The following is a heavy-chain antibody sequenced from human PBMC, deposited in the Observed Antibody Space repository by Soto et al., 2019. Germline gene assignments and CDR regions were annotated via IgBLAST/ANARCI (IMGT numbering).Heavy chain of an antibody. CDR2: IYSGGTT. D-gene: IGHD5-12*01. J-gene: IGHJ4*02. V-gene: IGHV3-53*01. CDR1: GFTVSSTNY. CDR3: QGYGY. Sequence: EVQVVESGGGLIQPGGSLRLSCVVSGFTVSSTNYKSWVRQAPGKGLEWVSVIYSGGTTFYADSVKGRFTISRDNSKNTLYLQMNSLRDEDTALYYCQGYGYWGQGTLVTVSS.